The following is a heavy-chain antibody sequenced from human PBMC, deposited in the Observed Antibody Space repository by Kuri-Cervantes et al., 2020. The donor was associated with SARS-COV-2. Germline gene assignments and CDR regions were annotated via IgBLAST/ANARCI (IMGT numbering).Heavy chain of an antibody. CDR3: ARAVRY. J-gene: IGHJ4*02. D-gene: IGHD6-19*01. Sequence: GESLKISCAASGFTFSSYWMHWVRHVPGKGLEWVSYISSSGGKIYYADSVKGRFTISRDNAENSLYLEMDSLRPEDTGVYYCARAVRYWGPGTPVTVSS. CDR1: GFTFSSYW. V-gene: IGHV3-48*04. CDR2: ISSSGGKI.